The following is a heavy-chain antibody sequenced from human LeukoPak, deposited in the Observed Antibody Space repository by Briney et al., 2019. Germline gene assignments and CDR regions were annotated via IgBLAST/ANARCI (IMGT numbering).Heavy chain of an antibody. CDR1: GFTFSSYS. V-gene: IGHV3-23*01. D-gene: IGHD5-12*01. Sequence: GGSLRLSCAASGFTFSSYSMSWVRQAPGKGLEWVSGISGSSGSTFDADSVKGRFTISRDNSKNTLDLQMSSLRVDDTAVYYCVKSSQRWLRANFDYWGQGTLVTVSS. CDR2: ISGSSGST. J-gene: IGHJ4*02. CDR3: VKSSQRWLRANFDY.